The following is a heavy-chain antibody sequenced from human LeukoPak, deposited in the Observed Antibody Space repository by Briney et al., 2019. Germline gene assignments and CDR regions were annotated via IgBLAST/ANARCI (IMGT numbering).Heavy chain of an antibody. D-gene: IGHD3-10*01. CDR3: AGDPLRSMVRNIDY. CDR2: INPNSGGT. J-gene: IGHJ4*02. CDR1: GYTFTGYY. Sequence: ASVKVSCKASGYTFTGYYMHWVRQAPGQGLEWMGWINPNSGGTNYAQKFQGRVTMTRDTSISTAYMELSRLRSDDTAVYYCAGDPLRSMVRNIDYWGQGTLVTVSS. V-gene: IGHV1-2*02.